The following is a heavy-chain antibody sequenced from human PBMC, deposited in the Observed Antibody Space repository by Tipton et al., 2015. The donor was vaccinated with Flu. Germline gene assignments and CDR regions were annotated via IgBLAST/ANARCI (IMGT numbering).Heavy chain of an antibody. J-gene: IGHJ4*02. CDR3: ALIMPFAAKVVY. CDR2: MYTRGTS. Sequence: TLSLTCTVSGGSISGGDYYWSWIRQPAGKGLEWLGRMYTRGTSNYNPSLKSRLTILFDTSKNQFSLRLNSVTAADTAMYYCALIMPFAAKVVYWGQGALVTVSS. V-gene: IGHV4-61*02. D-gene: IGHD2-15*01. CDR1: GGSISGGDYY.